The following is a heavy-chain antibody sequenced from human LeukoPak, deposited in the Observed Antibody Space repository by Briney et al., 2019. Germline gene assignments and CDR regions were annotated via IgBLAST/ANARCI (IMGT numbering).Heavy chain of an antibody. CDR1: GFTFSSYS. CDR2: ISSSSYI. J-gene: IGHJ4*02. V-gene: IGHV3-21*01. CDR3: AREPGYNYRKYYFDY. Sequence: PGGSLRLSCAASGFTFSSYSMNWVRQAPGKGLEWVSSISSSSYIYYADSVKGRFTISRDTAKTSLYLQMNSLRAEDTAVYYCAREPGYNYRKYYFDYWGQGTLVTVSS. D-gene: IGHD5-24*01.